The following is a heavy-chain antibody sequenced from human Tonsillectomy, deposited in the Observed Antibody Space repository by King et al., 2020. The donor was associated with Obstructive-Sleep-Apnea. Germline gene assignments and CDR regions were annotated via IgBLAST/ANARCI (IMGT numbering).Heavy chain of an antibody. CDR1: GFNVRNNF. CDR3: ARSFISYSSAWYDY. CDR2: IYAGGST. J-gene: IGHJ4*02. Sequence: VQLVESGGGLVQPGGSLRLSCAASGFNVRNNFMSWVRQAPGKGLEWVSVIYAGGSTYYADSVKGRFTISRHIFKNTLYLQMNSLRAEDTAVYYCARSFISYSSAWYDYWGQGTLVTVSS. V-gene: IGHV3-53*04. D-gene: IGHD6-19*01.